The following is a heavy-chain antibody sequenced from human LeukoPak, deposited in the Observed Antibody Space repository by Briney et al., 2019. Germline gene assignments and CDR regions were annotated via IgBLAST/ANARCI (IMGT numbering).Heavy chain of an antibody. CDR1: GFIFSSYG. D-gene: IGHD2-2*01. CDR3: AKDRRGPAGTPAYFDY. V-gene: IGHV3-23*01. Sequence: GGSLRLSCAASGFIFSSYGMSWVRQAPGQGLEWVSAISGSGGSTYYADSVKGRFTISRDNSKNTLYLQMNSLRAEDTAVYYCAKDRRGPAGTPAYFDYWGQGTLVTVSS. J-gene: IGHJ4*02. CDR2: ISGSGGST.